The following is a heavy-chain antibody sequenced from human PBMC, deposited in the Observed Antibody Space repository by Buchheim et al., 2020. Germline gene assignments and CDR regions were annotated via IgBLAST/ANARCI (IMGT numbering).Heavy chain of an antibody. CDR1: GGSFSGYY. V-gene: IGHV4-34*01. J-gene: IGHJ4*02. CDR2: INHSGST. Sequence: QVQLQQWGAGLLKPSETLSLTCAVYGGSFSGYYWSWIRQPPGKGLEWIGEINHSGSTNYNPSLKSRVTISVETSKNQFSLKLSSVTAADTAVYYCARGPVIDIRYYFDYWGQGTL. CDR3: ARGPVIDIRYYFDY. D-gene: IGHD3-16*02.